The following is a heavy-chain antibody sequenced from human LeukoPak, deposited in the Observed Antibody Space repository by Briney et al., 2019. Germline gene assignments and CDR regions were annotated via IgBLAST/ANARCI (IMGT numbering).Heavy chain of an antibody. J-gene: IGHJ4*02. Sequence: SETLSLTCTVSGASITSSYWSWIRQSPAKGLEGMGYIANNGDINYNPSLMGRVTISMDTSKNQFSLRLRFVTAEDTAVYFCASTARLFEYWGQGTLVTVS. CDR1: GASITSSY. V-gene: IGHV4-59*08. D-gene: IGHD3-22*01. CDR3: ASTARLFEY. CDR2: IANNGDI.